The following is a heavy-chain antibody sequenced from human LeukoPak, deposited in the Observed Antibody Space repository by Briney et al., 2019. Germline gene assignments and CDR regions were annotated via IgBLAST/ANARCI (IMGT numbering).Heavy chain of an antibody. CDR1: GYTFTSYA. CDR3: AREGVVVAATRYYYGMDV. V-gene: IGHV1-69*13. Sequence: SVKVSCKASGYTFTSYAMTWVRQAPGQGLEWMGGIIPIFGTANYAQKFQGRVTITADESTSTAYMELSSLRSEDTAVYYCAREGVVVAATRYYYGMDVWGQGTTVTVSS. CDR2: IIPIFGTA. D-gene: IGHD2-15*01. J-gene: IGHJ6*02.